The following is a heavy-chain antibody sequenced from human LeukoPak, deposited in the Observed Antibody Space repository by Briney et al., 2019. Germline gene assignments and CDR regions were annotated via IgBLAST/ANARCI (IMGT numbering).Heavy chain of an antibody. J-gene: IGHJ4*02. CDR1: GGTFSSYA. Sequence: EASVKVSCKASGGTFSSYAISWVRQAPGQGLEWMGGIIPIFGTANYAQKFQGRVTITADESTSTAYMELSSLRSEDTAVYYCARDSSGYSPYFDYWGQGTLVTVSS. D-gene: IGHD5-12*01. V-gene: IGHV1-69*13. CDR2: IIPIFGTA. CDR3: ARDSSGYSPYFDY.